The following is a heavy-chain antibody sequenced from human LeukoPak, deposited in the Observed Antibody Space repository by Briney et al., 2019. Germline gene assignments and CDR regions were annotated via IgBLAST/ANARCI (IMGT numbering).Heavy chain of an antibody. CDR1: GFTFSSYS. J-gene: IGHJ4*02. D-gene: IGHD6-13*01. CDR2: ISSSSLYI. Sequence: GGSLRLSCAASGFTFSSYSMNWVRQAPGKGLEWVSSISSSSLYIYYADSVKGRFTISRDNAKNSLYLQMNSLRAEDTAVYYCARDSYSSTWEFWGQGTLVTVSS. V-gene: IGHV3-21*01. CDR3: ARDSYSSTWEF.